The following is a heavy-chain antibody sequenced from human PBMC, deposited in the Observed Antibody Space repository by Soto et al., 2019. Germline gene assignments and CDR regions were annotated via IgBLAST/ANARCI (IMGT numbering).Heavy chain of an antibody. D-gene: IGHD6-6*01. J-gene: IGHJ6*02. V-gene: IGHV4-34*01. Sequence: SETLSVTCAFYCGSFIGYNWSWIRQPPGKGLEWIGEINHSGSTNYNPSLKSRVTISVDTSKNQFSLKLSSVTAADTAVYYCARGRTSFIAARLYYYYGMDVWGQGTTVTVSS. CDR2: INHSGST. CDR3: ARGRTSFIAARLYYYYGMDV. CDR1: CGSFIGYN.